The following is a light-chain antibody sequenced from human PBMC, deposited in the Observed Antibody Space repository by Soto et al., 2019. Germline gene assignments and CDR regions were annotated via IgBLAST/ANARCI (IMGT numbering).Light chain of an antibody. V-gene: IGKV3-15*01. CDR2: GAS. CDR3: LQDYNLPIT. Sequence: EIVFTQSPATLSLSPGERPTLSCRASQSVSSYSAWYQQKPGQAPRLLIYGASTRATGIPARFSGSGSGTEFTLSISSLRSEDFAVYYCLQDYNLPITFGQGTRLEIK. J-gene: IGKJ5*01. CDR1: QSVSSY.